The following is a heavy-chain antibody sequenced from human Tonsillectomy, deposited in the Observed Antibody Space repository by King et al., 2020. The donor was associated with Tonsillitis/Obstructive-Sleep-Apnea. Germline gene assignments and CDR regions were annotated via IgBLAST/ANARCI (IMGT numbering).Heavy chain of an antibody. D-gene: IGHD2-2*02. J-gene: IGHJ4*02. CDR1: GGSFSGYY. V-gene: IGHV4-34*01. Sequence: VQLQQWGAGLLKPSETLSLTCAVYGGSFSGYYWSWIRQPPGKGLEWIGEINHSGSTNYNPSLKSRVTISVDTSKNQFSLKLSSVTAAGTAVYYCARGREDIVVVPAAIQAAVDYWGQGTLVTVSS. CDR2: INHSGST. CDR3: ARGREDIVVVPAAIQAAVDY.